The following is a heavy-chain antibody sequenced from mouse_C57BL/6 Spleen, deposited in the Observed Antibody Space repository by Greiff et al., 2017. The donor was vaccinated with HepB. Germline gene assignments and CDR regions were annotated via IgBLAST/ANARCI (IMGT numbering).Heavy chain of an antibody. Sequence: QVQLQQPGAELVMPGASVKLSCKASGYTFTSYWMHWVKQRPGQGLEWIGEIDPSDSYTNYNQKFKGKSTLTVDKSSSTAYMQLSSLPSEDSAVYYCARRAYGSSYWYFDVWGTGTTVTVSS. CDR1: GYTFTSYW. D-gene: IGHD1-1*01. CDR2: IDPSDSYT. CDR3: ARRAYGSSYWYFDV. V-gene: IGHV1-69*01. J-gene: IGHJ1*03.